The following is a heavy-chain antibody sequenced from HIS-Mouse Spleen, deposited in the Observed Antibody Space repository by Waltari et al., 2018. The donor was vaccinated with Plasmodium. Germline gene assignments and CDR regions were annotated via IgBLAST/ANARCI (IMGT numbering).Heavy chain of an antibody. CDR3: ARTTYSSSSAKYYYYGMDV. J-gene: IGHJ6*02. CDR2: IDWDDDK. Sequence: QVTLRESGPALVKPTQTLTLTCTFSGFSLSPSGLCVSWIRQPQGKALEWLARIDWDDDKYYSTSLKTRLTISKDTSKNQVVLTMTNMDPVDTATYYCARTTYSSSSAKYYYYGMDVWGQGTTVTVSS. D-gene: IGHD6-6*01. V-gene: IGHV2-70*15. CDR1: GFSLSPSGLC.